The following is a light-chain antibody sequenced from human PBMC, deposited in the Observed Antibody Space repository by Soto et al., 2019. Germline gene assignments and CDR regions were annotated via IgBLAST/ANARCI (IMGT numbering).Light chain of an antibody. CDR3: SSYTSSYTLV. J-gene: IGLJ2*01. CDR2: DVS. V-gene: IGLV2-14*01. CDR1: SRDVGGYNY. Sequence: QSALTQPAPVAGSPGQSVTIPCTGTSRDVGGYNYVSWYQQHPGKAPKPMIYDVSNRPSGVSNRFSGSKSGNTASLTISGLQAEDEADYYCSSYTSSYTLVFGGGTKVTVL.